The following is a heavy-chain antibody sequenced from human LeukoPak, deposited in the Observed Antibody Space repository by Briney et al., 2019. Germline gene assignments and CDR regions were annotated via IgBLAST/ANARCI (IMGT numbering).Heavy chain of an antibody. Sequence: GGSLRLSCAASGFTVVINHMSWVRQAPGKGLEWVSVIYSGGSTSYTDSVKGRFTISRDNSKNTLYLQMNSLRVEDTAVYYCARAQIEDYWGQGTLVTVSS. CDR3: ARAQIEDY. CDR2: IYSGGST. V-gene: IGHV3-53*01. J-gene: IGHJ4*02. CDR1: GFTVVINH.